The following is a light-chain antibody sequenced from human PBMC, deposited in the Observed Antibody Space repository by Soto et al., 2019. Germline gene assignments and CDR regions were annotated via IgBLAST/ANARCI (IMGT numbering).Light chain of an antibody. J-gene: IGKJ4*01. CDR2: DAS. Sequence: EIVLTQSPATLSLSPGERATLSCRASQSLDNYLAWYQHKPGQAPRLLIYDASTRATDIPARFSGSGSGTAFTLTISSLEPEDVAVYYCQKRGHWPSFGGGTKVEIK. CDR1: QSLDNY. CDR3: QKRGHWPS. V-gene: IGKV3-11*01.